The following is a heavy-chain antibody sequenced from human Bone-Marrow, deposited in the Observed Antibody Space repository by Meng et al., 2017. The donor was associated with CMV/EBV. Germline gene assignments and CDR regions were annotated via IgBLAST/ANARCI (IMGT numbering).Heavy chain of an antibody. CDR3: ARDAPEYGGNSLSY. D-gene: IGHD4-23*01. CDR2: INTDGSGT. J-gene: IGHJ4*02. V-gene: IGHV3-74*01. CDR1: GFTFSSYW. Sequence: GESLKISCAASGFTFSSYWMHWVRQAPGKGLVWVSRINTDGSGTSYADSVKGRFTISRDNAKNTLYLQMNSLRAEDTAVYYCARDAPEYGGNSLSYWGQGTLVTVSS.